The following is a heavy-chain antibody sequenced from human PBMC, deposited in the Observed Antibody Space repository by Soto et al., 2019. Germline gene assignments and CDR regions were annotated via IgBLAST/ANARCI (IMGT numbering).Heavy chain of an antibody. Sequence: GGSLRLSCEASGFIFSSYAMNWVRQAPGKGLQWVSSITGSSDYTSYIASVKGRFTISRDNSKNTLYLQMNSLRAEDTAVYYCVKAVYLLDFDYWGQGTLVTVSS. CDR3: VKAVYLLDFDY. J-gene: IGHJ4*02. V-gene: IGHV3-23*01. D-gene: IGHD1-20*01. CDR2: ITGSSDYT. CDR1: GFIFSSYA.